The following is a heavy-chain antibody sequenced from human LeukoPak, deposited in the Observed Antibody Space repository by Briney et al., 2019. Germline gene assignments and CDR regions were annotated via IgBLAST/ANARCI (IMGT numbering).Heavy chain of an antibody. V-gene: IGHV1-24*01. CDR3: ATEIEGSGMHYFDY. CDR2: FDPEGGET. J-gene: IGHJ4*02. D-gene: IGHD6-19*01. CDR1: GYTLTELS. Sequence: ASVKVSCKVSGYTLTELSMHWVRQAPGKGLEWMGGFDPEGGETIYAQKFQGRVTMTEDTSTDTAYMELSSLRSEDTAVYYCATEIEGSGMHYFDYWGQGTLVTVSS.